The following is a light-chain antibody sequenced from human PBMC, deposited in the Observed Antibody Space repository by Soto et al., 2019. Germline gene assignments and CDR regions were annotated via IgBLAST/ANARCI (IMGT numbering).Light chain of an antibody. J-gene: IGKJ4*01. CDR3: QQSLDIPVT. V-gene: IGKV1-39*01. CDR2: AAS. Sequence: DIRMTQSPYSLSASVGGRVTITCRSSHSINNNLNLYQQKPGKAPKLLIYAASSLQSGVPSRFSASGSGTDFTLTISSLQPEDSATYCCQQSLDIPVTFGGGTKVDSK. CDR1: HSINNN.